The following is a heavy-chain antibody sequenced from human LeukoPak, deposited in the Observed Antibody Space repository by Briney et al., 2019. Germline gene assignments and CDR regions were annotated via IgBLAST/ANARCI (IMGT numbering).Heavy chain of an antibody. CDR1: GGTFSNYA. V-gene: IGHV1-69*01. Sequence: SVKVSCKASGGTFSNYAISWLRQAPGQGFEWMGGIIPIFGTANYAQRFQGRVTITADESTSTAYMELSSLRSEDTAVYYCASDTAGNSSWPPDAFDIWGQGTMVTVSS. CDR3: ASDTAGNSSWPPDAFDI. D-gene: IGHD6-13*01. CDR2: IIPIFGTA. J-gene: IGHJ3*02.